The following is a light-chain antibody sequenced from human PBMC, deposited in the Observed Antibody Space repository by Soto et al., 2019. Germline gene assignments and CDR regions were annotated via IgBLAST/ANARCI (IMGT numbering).Light chain of an antibody. CDR3: TSYTSSTHFYV. Sequence: QSALTQPASVSGSPGQSIAISCTGVRTDVVDGYDYVSWYQQHPGQAPQLIIYDVSNRPSGVSDRFSGSKSGNTASLTISGLQAEDEAEYYCTSYTSSTHFYVFGTGTKVTVL. V-gene: IGLV2-14*03. CDR2: DVS. J-gene: IGLJ1*01. CDR1: RTDVVDGYDY.